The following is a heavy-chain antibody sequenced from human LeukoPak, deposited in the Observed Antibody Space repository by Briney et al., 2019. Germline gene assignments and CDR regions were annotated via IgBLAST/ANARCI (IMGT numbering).Heavy chain of an antibody. D-gene: IGHD6-6*01. CDR3: ARVSPGSSSGYFQH. V-gene: IGHV1-2*02. Sequence: GASVKVSCKAPGYTFTGYYMHWVRQAPGQGLEWMGWINPNSGGTNYAQKFQGRVTMTRDTSISTAYMELSRLRSDDTAVYYCARVSPGSSSGYFQHWGQGTLVTVSS. CDR1: GYTFTGYY. J-gene: IGHJ1*01. CDR2: INPNSGGT.